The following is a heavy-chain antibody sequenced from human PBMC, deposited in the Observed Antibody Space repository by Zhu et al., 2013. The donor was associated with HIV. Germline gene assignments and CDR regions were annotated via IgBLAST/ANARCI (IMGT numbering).Heavy chain of an antibody. CDR1: GYTFVDYY. CDR2: VNPNSGDT. Sequence: QVRLMQSATEVRKPGASVKVSCTASGYTFVDYYIHWIRQAPGQKFEWLGWVNPNSGDTDYAQRFQGRVILTRDTSISTAYMELTRLNSDDTAIYYCARDSTGWYSFDYWGQGTLVTVSS. J-gene: IGHJ4*02. D-gene: IGHD6-19*01. V-gene: IGHV1-2*02. CDR3: ARDSTGWYSFDY.